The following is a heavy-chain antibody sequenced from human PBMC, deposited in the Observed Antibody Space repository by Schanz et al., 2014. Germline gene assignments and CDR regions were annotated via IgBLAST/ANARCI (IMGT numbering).Heavy chain of an antibody. CDR3: ARAGYDADNWFDP. Sequence: EVQLVESGGGLIQPGGSLRLSCAASGFGFSSYSMNWVRQAPGKGLEWVSYISGSSRTIYYADSVKGRFTISRDNAKNSLYLQMNSLRAEDTAVYYCARAGYDADNWFDPWGQGTLVNVSS. D-gene: IGHD2-2*01. J-gene: IGHJ5*02. CDR1: GFGFSSYS. V-gene: IGHV3-48*01. CDR2: ISGSSRTI.